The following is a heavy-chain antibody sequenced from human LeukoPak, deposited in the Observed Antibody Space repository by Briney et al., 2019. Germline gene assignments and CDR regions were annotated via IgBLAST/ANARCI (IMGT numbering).Heavy chain of an antibody. CDR2: ITSSSTYT. D-gene: IGHD1-26*01. CDR1: GFTFSSYA. CDR3: ARDPYSGTYGDTYYYYMDV. V-gene: IGHV3-21*01. J-gene: IGHJ6*03. Sequence: SGGSLRLSCAASGFTFSSYAMHWVRQTPGKGLEWVSSITSSSTYTFYADSVKGRFTISRDNARNSLYLQMNSLRAEDTAVYYCARDPYSGTYGDTYYYYMDVWGKGTTVTISS.